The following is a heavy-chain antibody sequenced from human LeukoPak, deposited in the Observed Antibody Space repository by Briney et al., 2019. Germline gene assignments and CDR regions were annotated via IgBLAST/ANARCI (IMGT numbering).Heavy chain of an antibody. CDR1: GGSFSGYY. J-gene: IGHJ6*02. D-gene: IGHD3-3*01. Sequence: SETLSLTCAVYGGSFSGYYWSWIRQPPGKGLEWIGEINHSGSTNYNPSLKSRVTMSVDTSKNQFSLKLSSVTAADTAVYYCASRWSGYFTHYYYGMDVWGQGTTVTVSS. CDR3: ASRWSGYFTHYYYGMDV. CDR2: INHSGST. V-gene: IGHV4-34*01.